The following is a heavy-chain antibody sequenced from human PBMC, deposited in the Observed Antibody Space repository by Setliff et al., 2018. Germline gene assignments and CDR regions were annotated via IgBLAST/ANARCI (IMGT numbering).Heavy chain of an antibody. CDR1: GYSFTNYW. CDR2: LYPGDSDT. V-gene: IGHV5-51*01. CDR3: AKRRGAARGWDYFDY. Sequence: GESLTISCKGSGYSFTNYWIGWVRQMPGKGLEWMGILYPGDSDTRYSPSFQGQVTFSADKSISTAYLQWSSLKASDTAMYYCAKRRGAARGWDYFDYWGQGTLVTVSS. J-gene: IGHJ4*02. D-gene: IGHD3-10*01.